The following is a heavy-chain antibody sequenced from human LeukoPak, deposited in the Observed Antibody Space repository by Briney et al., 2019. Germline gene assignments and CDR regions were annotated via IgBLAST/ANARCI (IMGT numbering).Heavy chain of an antibody. CDR2: INPYNDNT. CDR1: GYTFTSYG. Sequence: ASVKVSCKASGYTFTSYGISWVRQAPGQGLEWMGWINPYNDNTNYAQKLQGKVTMTTDTSTTTAYMELRSLRSDDTAVYYCARQDHREGSAWDYWGQGTLVTVSS. D-gene: IGHD1-14*01. V-gene: IGHV1-18*01. J-gene: IGHJ4*02. CDR3: ARQDHREGSAWDY.